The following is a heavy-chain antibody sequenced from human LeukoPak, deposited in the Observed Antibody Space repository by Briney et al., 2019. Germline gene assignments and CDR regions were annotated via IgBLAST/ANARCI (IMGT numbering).Heavy chain of an antibody. V-gene: IGHV4-4*07. CDR1: GGSISNYY. CDR3: ARDGDSSSSGLRFDN. Sequence: PSVTLSLTCTVSGGSISNYYWSWVRQPAGKGLEWIGRIYTSGGANYNPSLKSRVTMSADTSKNHLSLELTSVTAADTAVYYCARDGDSSSSGLRFDNWGQGTLVTVSS. CDR2: IYTSGGA. J-gene: IGHJ4*02. D-gene: IGHD6-6*01.